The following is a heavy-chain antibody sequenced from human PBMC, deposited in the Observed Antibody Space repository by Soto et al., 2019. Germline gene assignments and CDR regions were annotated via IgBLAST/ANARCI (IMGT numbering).Heavy chain of an antibody. D-gene: IGHD6-13*01. V-gene: IGHV4-4*02. Sequence: QVQLQESGPGLVELSGTLSLTCAVSGTSISNSNLWCWVRQSPGKGLEWIGEIYHSGTTNCNPSLKSRLTISVDKSKNKSFLRLTSVTAADTAVYFCAVPGAGDFDYWGQGTLVTVSS. J-gene: IGHJ4*02. CDR3: AVPGAGDFDY. CDR1: GTSISNSNL. CDR2: IYHSGTT.